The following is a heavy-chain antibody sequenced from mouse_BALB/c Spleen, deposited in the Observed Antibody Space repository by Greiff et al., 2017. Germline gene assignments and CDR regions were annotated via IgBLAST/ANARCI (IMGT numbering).Heavy chain of an antibody. CDR3: ARGWLLRRYYAMDY. Sequence: EVQLQESGPGLVKPSQSLSLTCTVTGYSITSDYAWNWLRQFPGNKLEWMGYISYSGSTSYNPSLKSRISITRDTSKNQFFLQLNSVTTEDTATYYCARGWLLRRYYAMDYWGQGTSVTVSS. V-gene: IGHV3-2*02. J-gene: IGHJ4*01. CDR2: ISYSGST. D-gene: IGHD2-3*01. CDR1: GYSITSDYA.